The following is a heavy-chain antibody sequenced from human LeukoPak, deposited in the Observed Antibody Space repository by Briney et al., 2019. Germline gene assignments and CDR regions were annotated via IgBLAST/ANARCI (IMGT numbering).Heavy chain of an antibody. CDR1: GFTFSSYD. CDR2: IGTAGDT. Sequence: GGSLRLSCAASGFTFSSYDMHWVRQATGKGLEWVSAIGTAGDTYYPGSVKGRFTISRENAKNSLYLQMNSLRAGDTAVYYCARGGKWPSIAAPRLDMDVWGQGTTVTVSS. CDR3: ARGGKWPSIAAPRLDMDV. V-gene: IGHV3-13*01. D-gene: IGHD6-13*01. J-gene: IGHJ6*02.